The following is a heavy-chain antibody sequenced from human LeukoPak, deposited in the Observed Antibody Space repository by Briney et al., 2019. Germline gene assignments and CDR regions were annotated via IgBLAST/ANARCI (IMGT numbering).Heavy chain of an antibody. J-gene: IGHJ4*02. V-gene: IGHV4-39*06. CDR2: VYYTGGT. D-gene: IGHD7-27*01. CDR3: ARVGPSNWGWAHDY. CDR1: GGSITSSSYY. Sequence: SETLSLTCSVSGGSITSSSYYWGWIRQPPEKGLEWIGSVYYTGGTYYSPSLESRVTISVDTSKNQFTLKLSSVSAADTAVYYCARVGPSNWGWAHDYWGQGTLVTVSS.